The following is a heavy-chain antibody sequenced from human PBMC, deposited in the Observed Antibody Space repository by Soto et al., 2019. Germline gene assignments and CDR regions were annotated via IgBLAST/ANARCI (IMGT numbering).Heavy chain of an antibody. V-gene: IGHV3-23*01. Sequence: GGSLRLSCAASGFTFSSYAMSWVRPAPGKGLEWVRAMSGSGGRTYYEGSVKGRFTTSRDNSKNTLYLQMNGLRAEDTAVYYCAKDRRSLRFLCAMVTWGQGTLGTGSS. CDR2: MSGSGGRT. D-gene: IGHD3-3*01. J-gene: IGHJ5*02. CDR1: GFTFSSYA. CDR3: AKDRRSLRFLCAMVT.